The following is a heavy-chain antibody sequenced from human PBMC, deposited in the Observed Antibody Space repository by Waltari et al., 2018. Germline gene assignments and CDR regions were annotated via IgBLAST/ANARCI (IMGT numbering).Heavy chain of an antibody. CDR2: IKQDGSEK. Sequence: EVQLVESGGGLVQPGGSLRLSCAASGFTFSSYWMSWVRQAPGKGLEWVANIKQDGSEKYYVDSVKGRFTISRDNAKNSLYLQMNSLRAEDTAVYYCAKVAADYYMDVWGKGTTVTVSS. CDR1: GFTFSSYW. V-gene: IGHV3-7*01. D-gene: IGHD2-15*01. CDR3: AKVAADYYMDV. J-gene: IGHJ6*03.